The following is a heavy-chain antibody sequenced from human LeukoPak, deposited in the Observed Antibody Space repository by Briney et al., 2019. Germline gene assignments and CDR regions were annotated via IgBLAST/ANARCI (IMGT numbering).Heavy chain of an antibody. Sequence: PSETLSLTCTVSGGSISSSSYYWGWIRQPPGKGLEWIGSIYYSGSTYYNPSLKSRVTISVDTSKNQFSLKLSSVTAADTAVYYCARLSTVVVSFDPWGQGGLVAVSS. D-gene: IGHD3-22*01. CDR1: GGSISSSSYY. J-gene: IGHJ5*02. V-gene: IGHV4-39*01. CDR3: ARLSTVVVSFDP. CDR2: IYYSGST.